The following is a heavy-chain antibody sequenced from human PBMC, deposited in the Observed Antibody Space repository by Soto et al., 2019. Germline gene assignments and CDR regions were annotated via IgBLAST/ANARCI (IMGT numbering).Heavy chain of an antibody. Sequence: PGGSLRLSCAASGFTFSSYGMHWVRQAPGKGLEWVAVISYDGSNKYYADSVKGRFTISRDNSKNTLYLQMNSLRAEDTAVYYCAKDYEMSWGLSGWYFTTTDYWGQGTLVTVSS. D-gene: IGHD6-19*01. CDR2: ISYDGSNK. V-gene: IGHV3-30*18. CDR1: GFTFSSYG. CDR3: AKDYEMSWGLSGWYFTTTDY. J-gene: IGHJ4*02.